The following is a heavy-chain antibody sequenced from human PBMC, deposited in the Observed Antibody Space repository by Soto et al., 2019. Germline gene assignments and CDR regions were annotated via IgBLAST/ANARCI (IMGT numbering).Heavy chain of an antibody. Sequence: GASVKFSCKASGYTFTSYGISWVRQAPGQGLEWTGWISAYNGNTNYAQKLQGRVTMTTDTSTSTAYMELRSLRSDDTAVYYCARTKYYYDSSGKAFDPWGQGTLVTVS. CDR3: ARTKYYYDSSGKAFDP. CDR1: GYTFTSYG. D-gene: IGHD3-22*01. J-gene: IGHJ5*02. V-gene: IGHV1-18*01. CDR2: ISAYNGNT.